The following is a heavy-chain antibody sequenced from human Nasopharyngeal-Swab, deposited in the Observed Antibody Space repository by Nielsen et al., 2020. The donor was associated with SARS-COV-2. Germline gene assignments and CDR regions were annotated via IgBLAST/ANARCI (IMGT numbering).Heavy chain of an antibody. J-gene: IGHJ4*02. Sequence: SQTLSLTCAISGDSVSSNSATWNWIRQSPSRGLEWLGRTYYRSTWYNDYAVSVKSRITINSDTSKNQFSLQLNSVTPEDTAVYYCASDRRSGTSSRRFDCWGQGILVTVSS. CDR1: GDSVSSNSAT. D-gene: IGHD6-6*01. V-gene: IGHV6-1*01. CDR3: ASDRRSGTSSRRFDC. CDR2: TYYRSTWYN.